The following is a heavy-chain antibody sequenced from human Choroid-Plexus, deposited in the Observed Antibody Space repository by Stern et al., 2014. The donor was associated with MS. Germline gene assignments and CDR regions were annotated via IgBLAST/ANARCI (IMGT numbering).Heavy chain of an antibody. CDR1: GFTLGSCS. CDR3: AKDRQYLTYFFDH. D-gene: IGHD2/OR15-2a*01. Sequence: VQLVESRGGVVQPGRPLRLSCVASGFTLGSCSMHWVRQAPGKGLEWVAGVSYDGSNKYYADSVKGRFTISRHNSQNTLYMQMSSLRPEDTAVYYCAKDRQYLTYFFDHWGQGSLVTVSS. V-gene: IGHV3-30*18. CDR2: VSYDGSNK. J-gene: IGHJ5*02.